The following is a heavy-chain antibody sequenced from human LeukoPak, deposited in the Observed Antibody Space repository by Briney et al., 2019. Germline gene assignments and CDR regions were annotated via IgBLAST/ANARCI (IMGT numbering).Heavy chain of an antibody. Sequence: PGRSLRLSCAASGFTFSSYAMHWVRQAPGKGLEWVAVISYDGSNKYYADSVKGRFTISRDNSKNTLYLQMNSLRAEDTAVYYCAREYGSTVFDYWGQGTLVTVSS. D-gene: IGHD4-17*01. J-gene: IGHJ4*02. CDR1: GFTFSSYA. CDR3: AREYGSTVFDY. CDR2: ISYDGSNK. V-gene: IGHV3-30*04.